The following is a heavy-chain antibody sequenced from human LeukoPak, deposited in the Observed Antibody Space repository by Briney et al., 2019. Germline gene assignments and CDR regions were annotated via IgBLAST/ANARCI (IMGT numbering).Heavy chain of an antibody. CDR2: TINRANSYGT. D-gene: IGHD3-22*01. Sequence: GGPLRLSCAASGFSFSDHHMVCLPQAPGKTLEGGVCTINRANSYGTEYAASVTGRLTISRDDSKNSLYLQMNSLKTEDTAVYYCARVYDTIGYYPDRWGQGTLVTVSS. V-gene: IGHV3-72*01. J-gene: IGHJ5*02. CDR1: GFSFSDHH. CDR3: ARVYDTIGYYPDR.